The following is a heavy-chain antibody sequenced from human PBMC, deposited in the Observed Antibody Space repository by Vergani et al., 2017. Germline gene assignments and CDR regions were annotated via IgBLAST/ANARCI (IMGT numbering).Heavy chain of an antibody. Sequence: QVQLVESGGGLVKPGGSLRLSCAASGFIFSDYYMSWIRQAPGKGLEWVSYISSSCSTIYYAESVKGRFTISRDNAKNSLDLQMNSLSAGDTAVYYCARDFLTRVTTLDYYYMGVWGKGTTVTVSS. D-gene: IGHD1-1*01. CDR2: ISSSCSTI. J-gene: IGHJ6*03. CDR3: ARDFLTRVTTLDYYYMGV. V-gene: IGHV3-11*04. CDR1: GFIFSDYY.